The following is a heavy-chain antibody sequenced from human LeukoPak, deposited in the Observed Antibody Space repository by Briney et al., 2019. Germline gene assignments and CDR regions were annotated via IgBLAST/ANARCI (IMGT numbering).Heavy chain of an antibody. Sequence: SETLSLTCTVSGGSISSSSYYWGWIRQPPGKGLEWIGYIYYSGSTYYNPSLKSRVTISVDTSKNQFSLKLSSVTAADTAVYYCARCCSSTSCNPSHAFDIWGQGTMVTVSS. CDR3: ARCCSSTSCNPSHAFDI. CDR2: IYYSGST. J-gene: IGHJ3*02. CDR1: GGSISSSSYY. V-gene: IGHV4-30-4*08. D-gene: IGHD2-2*01.